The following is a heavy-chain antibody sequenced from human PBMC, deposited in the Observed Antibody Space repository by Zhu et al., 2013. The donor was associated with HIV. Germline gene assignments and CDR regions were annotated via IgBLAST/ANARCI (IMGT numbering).Heavy chain of an antibody. Sequence: QVQLVQSGAEMKKPGASVKVSCKASGYSFTTYGISWVRQAPGQGLEWMGWISAHNDYTGYAQNLQGRLTMTTDTSTSTAYMELRSLRSDDTAVYYCARNPLDNYDSSGYRFWGQGNPGHRLL. CDR2: ISAHNDYT. V-gene: IGHV1-18*01. CDR1: GYSFTTYG. D-gene: IGHD3-22*01. CDR3: ARNPLDNYDSSGYRF. J-gene: IGHJ4*02.